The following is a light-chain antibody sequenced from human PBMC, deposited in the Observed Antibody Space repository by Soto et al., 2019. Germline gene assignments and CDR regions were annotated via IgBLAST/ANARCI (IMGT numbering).Light chain of an antibody. J-gene: IGLJ2*01. CDR3: SSFTSVDTWV. CDR1: SSDVGRYNY. CDR2: EVI. V-gene: IGLV2-14*01. Sequence: QSALTQIASVSGSPGQSITISCTGSSSDVGRYNYVSWYQQHPGKAPKLMIYEVINRPSGVSNRFSGSKSGNTASLTISGLQAEDEADYYCSSFTSVDTWVFGGGTKLTVL.